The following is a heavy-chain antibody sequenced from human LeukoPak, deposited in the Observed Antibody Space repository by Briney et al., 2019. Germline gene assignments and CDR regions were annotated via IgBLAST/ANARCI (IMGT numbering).Heavy chain of an antibody. CDR1: GITFGDYT. Sequence: GRSLRLSCRVSGITFGDYTMSWVRQAPGKGLEWVSSISSSSSYIYYADSVKGRFTISRDNAKNSLYLQMNSLRAEDTAVYYCARGDYDFWSGYCTTFGYWGQGTLVTVSS. D-gene: IGHD3-3*01. CDR2: ISSSSSYI. CDR3: ARGDYDFWSGYCTTFGY. J-gene: IGHJ4*02. V-gene: IGHV3-21*01.